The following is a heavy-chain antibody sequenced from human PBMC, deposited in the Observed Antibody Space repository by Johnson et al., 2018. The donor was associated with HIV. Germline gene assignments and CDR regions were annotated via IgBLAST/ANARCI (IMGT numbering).Heavy chain of an antibody. Sequence: EVQLVESGGGLVQPGGSLRLSCAASGFNFSNYAMTWVRQAPGKGLEWVSSISGSGGSTYFADSVKGRFTISRDNSKNTLYLQMISLRAEDMAVYYCARSRWADDAFDGWGQGTMVTVSS. CDR2: ISGSGGST. D-gene: IGHD1-26*01. CDR1: GFNFSNYA. CDR3: ARSRWADDAFDG. V-gene: IGHV3-23*04. J-gene: IGHJ3*01.